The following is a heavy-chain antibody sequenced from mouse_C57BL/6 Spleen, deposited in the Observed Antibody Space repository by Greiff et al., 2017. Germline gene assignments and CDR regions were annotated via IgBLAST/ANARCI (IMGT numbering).Heavy chain of an antibody. V-gene: IGHV5-16*01. D-gene: IGHD1-1*01. J-gene: IGHJ3*01. CDR1: GFTFSDYY. CDR2: INYDGSST. Sequence: EVQLVESEGGLVQPGSSMKLSCTASGFTFSDYYMAWVRQVPEKGLEWVANINYDGSSTYYLDSLKSRFIISRDKAKNILYLQMSSLKSEDTATYYCARGDYYGFAYWGQGTLVTVSA. CDR3: ARGDYYGFAY.